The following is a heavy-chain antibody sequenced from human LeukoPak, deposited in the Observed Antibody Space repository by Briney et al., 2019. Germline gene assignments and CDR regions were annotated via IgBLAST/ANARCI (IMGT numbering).Heavy chain of an antibody. D-gene: IGHD4-17*01. V-gene: IGHV3-30-3*01. Sequence: PGGSLRLSCAASGFTFGHYAIHWVRQAPGKGLEWVSVISYDGSSKYYGDSVKGRFTITRGNSNNTLYLQMNSLKTEDTAVYYCTTDYTPYGDYVAGYWGQGTLVTVSS. CDR2: ISYDGSSK. CDR1: GFTFGHYA. CDR3: TTDYTPYGDYVAGY. J-gene: IGHJ4*02.